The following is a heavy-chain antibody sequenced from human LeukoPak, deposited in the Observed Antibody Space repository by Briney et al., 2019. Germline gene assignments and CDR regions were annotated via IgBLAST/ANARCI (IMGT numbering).Heavy chain of an antibody. CDR3: ASVGGSYYREFDY. CDR2: IIPIFGTA. CDR1: GGTFSSYA. D-gene: IGHD1-26*01. J-gene: IGHJ4*02. Sequence: ASVKVSCKASGGTFSSYAISWVRQAPGQGLEWMEGIIPIFGTANYAQKFQGRVTITADESTSTAYMELSSLRSEDTAVYYCASVGGSYYREFDYWGQGTLVTVSS. V-gene: IGHV1-69*13.